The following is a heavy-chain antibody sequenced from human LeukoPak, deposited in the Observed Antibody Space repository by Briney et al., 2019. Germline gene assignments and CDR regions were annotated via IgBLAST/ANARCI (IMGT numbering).Heavy chain of an antibody. J-gene: IGHJ6*03. V-gene: IGHV4-39*07. CDR3: ARDSSGYSGYDYYYMDV. Sequence: WETLSLTCTVSGVSISSSYADWGWSRQPPGMGLEWIGSIYYTGNTYYNPSLKSRVTISVDTSKNQFSLKLSSVTAADTAVYYCARDSSGYSGYDYYYMDVWGKGTTVTISS. D-gene: IGHD1-26*01. CDR1: GVSISSSYAD. CDR2: IYYTGNT.